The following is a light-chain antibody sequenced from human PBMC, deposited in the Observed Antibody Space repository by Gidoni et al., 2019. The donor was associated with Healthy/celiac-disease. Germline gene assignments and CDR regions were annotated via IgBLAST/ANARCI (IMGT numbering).Light chain of an antibody. CDR3: QQYNNCPPS. CDR2: GAS. CDR1: QSVSSN. Sequence: EIVMTQAPATLSGSPGERATLSCRASQSVSSNLAWYQQKPGQAPRLLIYGASTRATGIPSRFSGSGSGTEFTLTISSLQSEDFAVYYCQQYNNCPPSFGQGTRLEIK. V-gene: IGKV3-15*01. J-gene: IGKJ5*01.